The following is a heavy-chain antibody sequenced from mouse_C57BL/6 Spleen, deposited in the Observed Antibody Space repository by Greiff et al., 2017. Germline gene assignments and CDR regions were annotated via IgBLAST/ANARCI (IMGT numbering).Heavy chain of an antibody. J-gene: IGHJ1*03. V-gene: IGHV1-81*01. CDR2: IYPRSGNT. Sequence: QVQLQQSGAELARPGASVKLSCKASGYTFTSYGISWVKQRTGQGLEWIGEIYPRSGNTYYNEKFKGKDTLTADKSSSTAYMELRSLTSEDSAVYFCARETTVVATDWYFDVWGTGTTVTVSS. D-gene: IGHD1-1*01. CDR1: GYTFTSYG. CDR3: ARETTVVATDWYFDV.